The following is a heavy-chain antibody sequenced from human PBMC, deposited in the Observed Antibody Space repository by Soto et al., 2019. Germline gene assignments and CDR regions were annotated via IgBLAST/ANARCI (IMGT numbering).Heavy chain of an antibody. D-gene: IGHD3-22*01. CDR3: ARAGAGGSGYYYR. CDR2: IYYSGST. CDR1: GGSISSSSYY. Sequence: SETLSLTCTVSGGSISSSSYYWGWIRQPPGKGLEWIGSIYYSGSTYYNPSLKSRVTISVDTSKNQFSLKLSSVTAADTAVYYCARAGAGGSGYYYRWGQGTLVTVSS. V-gene: IGHV4-39*07. J-gene: IGHJ5*02.